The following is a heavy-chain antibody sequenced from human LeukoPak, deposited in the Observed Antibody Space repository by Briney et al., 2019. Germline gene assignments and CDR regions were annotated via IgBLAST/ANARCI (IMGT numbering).Heavy chain of an antibody. CDR2: IYPGDSRT. J-gene: IGHJ3*01. V-gene: IGHV5-51*01. Sequence: GESLKISCKGSGYNLTTYWIGWVRQMPGKGLEWMGFIYPGDSRTRYSPSFQGHVTMSADKSISTAYVQWNRLKDSDTAIYSCARTHERLVFAFDQWGQGTLVRVSS. CDR3: ARTHERLVFAFDQ. D-gene: IGHD6-19*01. CDR1: GYNLTTYW.